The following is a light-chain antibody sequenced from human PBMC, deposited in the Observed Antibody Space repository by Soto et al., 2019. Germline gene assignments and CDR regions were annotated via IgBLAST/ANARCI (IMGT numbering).Light chain of an antibody. J-gene: IGKJ3*01. Sequence: EIVMTQSPATLSVSPGERATLSCRASQNIVNNLAWYQQKPGQGPWLLIYGASTRAIGVPARFSGSGSGTEFTLTISSLQSEDFALYYCQQYYDWPLTFGPGTTLDLK. CDR2: GAS. CDR1: QNIVNN. V-gene: IGKV3-15*01. CDR3: QQYYDWPLT.